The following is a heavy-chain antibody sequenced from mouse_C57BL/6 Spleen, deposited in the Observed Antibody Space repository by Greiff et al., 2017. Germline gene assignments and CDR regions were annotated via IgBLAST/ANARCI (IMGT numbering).Heavy chain of an antibody. D-gene: IGHD1-1*01. V-gene: IGHV1-15*01. J-gene: IGHJ4*01. CDR3: TREGTTVESAMDY. Sequence: IQLQQSGAELVRPGASVTLSCKASGYTFTDYEMHWVKQTPVHGLEWIGAIDPETGGTAYNQKFKGKAILTADKSSSTAYMELRSLTSEDSAVDYCTREGTTVESAMDYWGQGTSVTVSS. CDR2: IDPETGGT. CDR1: GYTFTDYE.